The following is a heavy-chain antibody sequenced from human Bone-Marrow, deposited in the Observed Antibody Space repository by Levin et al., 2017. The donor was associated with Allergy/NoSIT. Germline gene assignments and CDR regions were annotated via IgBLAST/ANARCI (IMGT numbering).Heavy chain of an antibody. CDR1: GGSFSNYY. CDR2: INHSGST. D-gene: IGHD5-12*01. J-gene: IGHJ6*03. Sequence: SQTLSLTCAVYGGSFSNYYWGWIRQSPGKGLEWIREINHSGSTNNNPSLKSRVTISVDTSKNQFSLKLSSVTAADTAVYYCARAKRTVATFYYSHYMDVWGKGTTVIVSS. V-gene: IGHV4-34*01. CDR3: ARAKRTVATFYYSHYMDV.